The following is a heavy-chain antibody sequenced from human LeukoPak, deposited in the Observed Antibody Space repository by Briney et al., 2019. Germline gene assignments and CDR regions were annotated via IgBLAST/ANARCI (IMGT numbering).Heavy chain of an antibody. J-gene: IGHJ5*02. D-gene: IGHD3-9*01. V-gene: IGHV3-21*01. CDR1: GFTFSSYS. CDR2: ISSSSSYI. CDR3: ARGPPGYYDILTGYYFWFDP. Sequence: GGSLRLSCAASGFTFSSYSMNWVRQAPGKGLEWVSSISSSSSYIYYADSVKGRFTISRDNAKNSLYLQMNSLRAEDTAVYYCARGPPGYYDILTGYYFWFDPWGQGTLVTVSS.